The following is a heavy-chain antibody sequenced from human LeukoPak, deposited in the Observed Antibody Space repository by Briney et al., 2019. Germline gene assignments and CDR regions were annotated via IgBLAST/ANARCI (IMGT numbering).Heavy chain of an antibody. D-gene: IGHD2/OR15-2a*01. J-gene: IGHJ4*02. CDR1: GFTFSSYS. Sequence: PGGSLRLSCAASGFTFSSYSMNWVRQAPGKGLEWVSSISSSSSYIYYADSVKGRFTISRDNAKNPLYLQMNSLRAEDTAVYYCALSPVRDSGYFDYWGQGTLVTVSS. V-gene: IGHV3-21*01. CDR2: ISSSSSYI. CDR3: ALSPVRDSGYFDY.